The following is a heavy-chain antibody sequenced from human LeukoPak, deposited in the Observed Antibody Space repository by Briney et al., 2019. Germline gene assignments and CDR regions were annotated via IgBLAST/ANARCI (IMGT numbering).Heavy chain of an antibody. CDR2: INHSGST. V-gene: IGHV4-34*01. J-gene: IGHJ3*02. CDR3: ARRGGDYYGSGSLSAGAREI. Sequence: PSETLSLTCAVYGGSFSGYYWSWIRQPPGKGLEWIGEINHSGSTNYNPSLKSRATISVDTSKNQFSLKLSSVTAADTAVYYCARRGGDYYGSGSLSAGAREIWGQGTMVTVSS. D-gene: IGHD3-10*01. CDR1: GGSFSGYY.